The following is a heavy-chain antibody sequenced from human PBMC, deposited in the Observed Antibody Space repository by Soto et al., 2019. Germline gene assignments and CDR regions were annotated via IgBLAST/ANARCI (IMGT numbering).Heavy chain of an antibody. CDR1: GFTFSNYG. Sequence: QVQLVESGGGVVQPGRSLRLSCAASGFTFSNYGMHWVRQAPGKGLEWVAVIWYDGSNKYYADSVKGRFTISRDNSKNTLYLQMNSLRAEDTAVYYCARDRGLLGFGELSPDWFDPWGQGTLVTVSS. CDR2: IWYDGSNK. V-gene: IGHV3-33*01. CDR3: ARDRGLLGFGELSPDWFDP. J-gene: IGHJ5*02. D-gene: IGHD3-10*01.